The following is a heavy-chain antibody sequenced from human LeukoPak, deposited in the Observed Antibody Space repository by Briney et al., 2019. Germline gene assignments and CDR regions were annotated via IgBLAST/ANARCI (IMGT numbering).Heavy chain of an antibody. D-gene: IGHD6-13*01. J-gene: IGHJ4*02. Sequence: SETLSLTCTVSGGSISSYYWSWIRQPPGKGLEWIGYIYYSGSTNYNPSLKSRVTISVDTSKNQFSLKLSSVTAADTAVYYCARHTGYSGSWYCFDYWGQGTLVTVSS. CDR2: IYYSGST. CDR3: ARHTGYSGSWYCFDY. CDR1: GGSISSYY. V-gene: IGHV4-59*01.